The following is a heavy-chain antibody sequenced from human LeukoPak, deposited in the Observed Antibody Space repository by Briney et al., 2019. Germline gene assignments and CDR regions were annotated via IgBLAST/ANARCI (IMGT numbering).Heavy chain of an antibody. CDR1: GYTFTGYY. J-gene: IGHJ3*02. V-gene: IGHV1-2*02. Sequence: ASVKVSCKASGYTFTGYYMHWVRQAPGQGLEWMGWINPNSGGTNYAQKFQGRVTMTRDTSISTAYMELSRLRSDDTAVYYCASTMVRGVSGDAFDIWGQGTMVTVSS. CDR3: ASTMVRGVSGDAFDI. CDR2: INPNSGGT. D-gene: IGHD3-10*01.